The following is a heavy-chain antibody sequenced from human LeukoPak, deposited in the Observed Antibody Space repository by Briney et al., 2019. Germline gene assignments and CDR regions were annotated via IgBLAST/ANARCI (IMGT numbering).Heavy chain of an antibody. CDR2: INYSGST. V-gene: IGHV4-59*01. CDR3: ARVGGYGSRWYLSPYFDY. CDR1: GGSISSYY. D-gene: IGHD6-13*01. J-gene: IGHJ4*02. Sequence: PSETLSLTCTVSGGSISSYYWSWIRQPPGKGLEWINYINYSGSTNYNPSLKSRVTILVDTSKNQFSLKLSSVTPADTDVYYCARVGGYGSRWYLSPYFDYWGQGTLVTVSS.